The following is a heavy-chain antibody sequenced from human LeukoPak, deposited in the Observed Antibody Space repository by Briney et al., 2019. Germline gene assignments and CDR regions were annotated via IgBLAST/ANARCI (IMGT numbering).Heavy chain of an antibody. Sequence: GGSLRLSCSASGFTFSSYAMHWVRQAPGKGLEYVSAISSNGGSTYYADSVKGRFSISRANSKNTLYLQMSSLRAEDTAVFYCVKSGQGGGYFEHFQHWGQGTLVTVSS. CDR3: VKSGQGGGYFEHFQH. CDR2: ISSNGGST. J-gene: IGHJ1*01. CDR1: GFTFSSYA. V-gene: IGHV3-64D*06. D-gene: IGHD1-26*01.